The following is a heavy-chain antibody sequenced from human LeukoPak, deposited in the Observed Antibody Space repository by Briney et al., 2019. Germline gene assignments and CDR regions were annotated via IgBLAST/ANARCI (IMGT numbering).Heavy chain of an antibody. J-gene: IGHJ4*02. CDR2: ISGSGGST. CDR3: AKQGGGYYDILTGPRDY. V-gene: IGHV3-23*01. D-gene: IGHD3-9*01. CDR1: GFTFSSYA. Sequence: GGSLRLSCAASGFTFSSYAMSWVRQAPGKGLEWVSAISGSGGSTYYADSVKGRFTISRDNSKNTLYLQMNSLRAEDTAVYYCAKQGGGYYDILTGPRDYWGQGTLVTVSS.